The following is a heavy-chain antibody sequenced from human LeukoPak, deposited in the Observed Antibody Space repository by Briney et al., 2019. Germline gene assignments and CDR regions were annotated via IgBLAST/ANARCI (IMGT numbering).Heavy chain of an antibody. CDR3: AKAHGQSDSSGCDY. Sequence: GGSLRLSCAASGFTFSSYGMHWVRQAPGKGLEWVAVISYDGSNKYYADSVKGRFTISRDNSKNTLYLQMNSLRAEDTAVYYCAKAHGQSDSSGCDYWGQGTLVTVSS. CDR1: GFTFSSYG. V-gene: IGHV3-30*18. CDR2: ISYDGSNK. J-gene: IGHJ4*02. D-gene: IGHD6-19*01.